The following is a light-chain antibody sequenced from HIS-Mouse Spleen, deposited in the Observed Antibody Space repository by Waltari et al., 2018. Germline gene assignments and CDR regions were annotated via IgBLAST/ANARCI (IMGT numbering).Light chain of an antibody. CDR3: GTWDSSLSAVV. J-gene: IGLJ2*01. V-gene: IGLV1-51*01. CDR1: SSNIGNNY. CDR2: DNN. Sequence: QSVLPQPPSVSAAPGQKVTISCSGSSSNIGNNYVSWYQQLPGTAPKLLIYDNNKRPSGIPDRFSGSKSGTSATLGIAGLQTGDEADDYCGTWDSSLSAVVFGGGTKLTVL.